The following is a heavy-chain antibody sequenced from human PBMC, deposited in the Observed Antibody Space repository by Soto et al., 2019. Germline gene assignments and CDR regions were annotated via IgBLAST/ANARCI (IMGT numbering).Heavy chain of an antibody. CDR3: ARDQDYGGNPSDY. V-gene: IGHV3-33*01. Sequence: QVQLVESGGGVVQPGRSLRLSCAASGFTFSSYGMHWARQAPGKGLEWVAVIWYDGSNKYYADSVKGRFTISRDNSKNTLYLQMNSLRAEDTAVYYCARDQDYGGNPSDYWGQGTLVTVSS. CDR2: IWYDGSNK. CDR1: GFTFSSYG. J-gene: IGHJ4*02. D-gene: IGHD4-17*01.